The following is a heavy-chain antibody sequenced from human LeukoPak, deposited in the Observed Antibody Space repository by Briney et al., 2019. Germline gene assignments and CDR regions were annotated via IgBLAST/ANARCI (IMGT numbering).Heavy chain of an antibody. J-gene: IGHJ4*02. V-gene: IGHV3-23*01. CDR3: AKSGYNYDSNAYPFIDY. CDR2: ISSGGGST. CDR1: GFTFSSYG. Sequence: GGALRLSCAASGFTFSSYGMSWVRQAPGKALEWVSGISSGGGSTHYADSVKGRFTISRDNSKNTLYLEMSSLRAEDTAVYYCAKSGYNYDSNAYPFIDYWGQGTLVTVSS. D-gene: IGHD3-22*01.